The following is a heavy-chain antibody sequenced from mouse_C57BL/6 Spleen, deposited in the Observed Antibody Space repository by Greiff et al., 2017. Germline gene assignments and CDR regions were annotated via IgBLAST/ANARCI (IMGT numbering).Heavy chain of an antibody. Sequence: VQLQQSGPELVKPGASVKLSCTASGFNIKGYYMHWVKQRPEKGLEWIGRIDPEDGETKYAAKFQGKATITADKSSNTAYMQLSSLTSEDTAVYYCARGGVDDWGQGTTLTVAS. J-gene: IGHJ2*01. CDR3: ARGGVDD. V-gene: IGHV14-2*01. CDR2: IDPEDGET. CDR1: GFNIKGYY.